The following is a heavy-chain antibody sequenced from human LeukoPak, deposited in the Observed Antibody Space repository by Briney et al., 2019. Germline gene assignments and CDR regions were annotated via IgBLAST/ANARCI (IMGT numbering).Heavy chain of an antibody. J-gene: IGHJ4*02. D-gene: IGHD3-9*01. Sequence: SEILSPTCTVSGGSISGHYWSWIRQPAGKGLEWIGRIYTSGSTNYNPSLKSRVTMSVDTSKNQFSLKLSSVTAADTAVYYCARLYYDILTGYLFYDYWGQGTLVTVSS. CDR2: IYTSGST. CDR1: GGSISGHY. V-gene: IGHV4-4*07. CDR3: ARLYYDILTGYLFYDY.